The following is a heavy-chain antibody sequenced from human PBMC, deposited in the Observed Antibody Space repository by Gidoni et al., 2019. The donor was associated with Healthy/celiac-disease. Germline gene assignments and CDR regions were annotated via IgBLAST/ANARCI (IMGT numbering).Heavy chain of an antibody. CDR1: GFTFSSYS. V-gene: IGHV3-21*01. CDR2: ISSISSYI. CDR3: ARDYYDSSGYRFDY. D-gene: IGHD3-22*01. Sequence: EVQLVESGGGLVKPGGSRRLSWAASGFTFSSYSMNWVRQAPGKGLEWVSSISSISSYIYYADSVKGRFTISRDNAKNSLYLQMNSLRAEDTAVYYCARDYYDSSGYRFDYWGQGTLVTVSS. J-gene: IGHJ4*02.